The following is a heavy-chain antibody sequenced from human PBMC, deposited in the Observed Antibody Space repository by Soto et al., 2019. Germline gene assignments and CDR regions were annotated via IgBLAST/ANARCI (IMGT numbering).Heavy chain of an antibody. J-gene: IGHJ6*03. D-gene: IGHD3-10*01. CDR2: IYPGDSDT. CDR3: ARLGVSDGGYYYYYYMDV. CDR1: GYSFTSYW. Sequence: GESLKISCKGSGYSFTSYWIGWVRQMPGKGLEWMGIIYPGDSDTRYSPSFQGQVTISADKSISTAYLQWSSLKASDTAMYYWARLGVSDGGYYYYYYMDVWGKGTTVTVSS. V-gene: IGHV5-51*01.